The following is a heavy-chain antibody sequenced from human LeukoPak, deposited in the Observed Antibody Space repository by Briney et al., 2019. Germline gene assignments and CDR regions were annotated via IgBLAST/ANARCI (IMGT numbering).Heavy chain of an antibody. CDR1: GFTFGSYW. J-gene: IGHJ5*02. Sequence: GGSLRLSCAASGFTFGSYWMHWVRQAPGKGLVWVSRINSDGSSTSYADSVKGRFTISRDNAKNTLYLQMNSLRAEDTAVYYCAREGGSWTAWFDPWGQGTLVTVSS. V-gene: IGHV3-74*01. CDR3: AREGGSWTAWFDP. D-gene: IGHD2-15*01. CDR2: INSDGSST.